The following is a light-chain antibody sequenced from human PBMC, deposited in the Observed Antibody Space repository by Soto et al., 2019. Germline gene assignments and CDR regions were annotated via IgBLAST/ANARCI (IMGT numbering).Light chain of an antibody. CDR3: SSYTSTTTHV. V-gene: IGLV2-14*01. CDR1: NNDIGYYNY. Sequence: QSALTQPASVSGSPGQSITISCTGSNNDIGYYNYVSWYQQHPGKAPKLLIHEVTNRPSGVSHRFSGSKSGNMASLTISGFQAEDEADYYCSSYTSTTTHVFGTGTKVTVL. J-gene: IGLJ1*01. CDR2: EVT.